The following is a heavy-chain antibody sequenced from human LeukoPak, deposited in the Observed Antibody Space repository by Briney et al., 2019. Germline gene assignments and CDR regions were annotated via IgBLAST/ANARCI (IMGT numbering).Heavy chain of an antibody. V-gene: IGHV1-2*02. D-gene: IGHD2-21*02. Sequence: ASVKVSCKASGYSFTGYYMHWVRQAPGQGLEWMGWINPNSGGTNYAQKFQGRVTMTRDTSISTACMELSRLRSDDTAVYYCARDYCGGDCFPDYWGQGTLVTVSS. CDR1: GYSFTGYY. CDR2: INPNSGGT. J-gene: IGHJ4*02. CDR3: ARDYCGGDCFPDY.